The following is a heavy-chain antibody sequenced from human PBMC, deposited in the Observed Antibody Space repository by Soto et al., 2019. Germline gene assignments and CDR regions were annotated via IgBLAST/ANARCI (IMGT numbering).Heavy chain of an antibody. V-gene: IGHV4-31*03. J-gene: IGHJ6*02. CDR1: GGSISSGGYF. CDR2: IYYSGSAYYNPTAST. CDR3: ARGFLEWLSHPYYGMDV. Sequence: QVQLQESGPGLVEPSQTLSLTCTVSGGSISSGGYFWSWIRQHPGKGLECIGYIYYSGSAYYNPTASTCYNPSLESRVTISVDTSQNQFSLKLNSMTAADTALYYCARGFLEWLSHPYYGMDVWGQGTSVTVSS. D-gene: IGHD3-3*01.